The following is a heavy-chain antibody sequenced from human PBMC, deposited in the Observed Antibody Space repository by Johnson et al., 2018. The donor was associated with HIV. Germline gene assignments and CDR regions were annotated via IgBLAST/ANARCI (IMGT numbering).Heavy chain of an antibody. Sequence: QVQVVESGGGVVQPGRSLRLSCAASGFTFSSYAMHWVRQAPGKGLEWVAVISYDGSNKYYADSVKGRFTISRDNSKNTLYLQMNSLRAEDTAVYYCARDRGDYCSSSSGGLDAFDIWGQGTMVTVSS. D-gene: IGHD6-6*01. CDR2: ISYDGSNK. CDR3: ARDRGDYCSSSSGGLDAFDI. CDR1: GFTFSSYA. V-gene: IGHV3-30*04. J-gene: IGHJ3*02.